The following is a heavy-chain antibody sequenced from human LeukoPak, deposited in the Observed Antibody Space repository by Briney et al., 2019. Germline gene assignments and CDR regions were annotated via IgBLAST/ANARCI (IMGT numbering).Heavy chain of an antibody. CDR3: ARSAGFRDGYNMREDY. D-gene: IGHD5-24*01. V-gene: IGHV5-51*01. CDR1: GYSFTSYW. J-gene: IGHJ4*02. CDR2: IYPGDSDT. Sequence: GESLKISCKGSGYSFTSYWIGWVGQMPGKGLEWMGIIYPGDSDTRYSPSFQGQVTISADKSISTAYLQWSSLKASDTAMYYCARSAGFRDGYNMREDYWGQGTLVTVSS.